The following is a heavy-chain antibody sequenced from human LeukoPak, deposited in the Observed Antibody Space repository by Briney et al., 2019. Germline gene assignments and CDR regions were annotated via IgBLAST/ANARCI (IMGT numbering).Heavy chain of an antibody. J-gene: IGHJ6*03. Sequence: ASVKVSCKASGYTFTSYYIHWVRQAPGQGLELMGVINPSGGSTTYAQKFQGRVTMTRDTSTSTVYMELSSLRSEDTAIYYCAREYFYNYYMDVWGKGTTVTISS. CDR1: GYTFTSYY. CDR3: AREYFYNYYMDV. V-gene: IGHV1-46*01. CDR2: INPSGGST.